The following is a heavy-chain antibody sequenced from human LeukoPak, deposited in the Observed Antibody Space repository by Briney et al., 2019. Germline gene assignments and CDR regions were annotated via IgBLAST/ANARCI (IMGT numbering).Heavy chain of an antibody. D-gene: IGHD6-19*01. CDR2: ISGSGGST. CDR1: GFTFNSYA. J-gene: IGHJ3*02. Sequence: QTGGSLRLSCAASGFTFNSYAMSWVRQAPGKGLEWVSAISGSGGSTYYADSVKGRFTISRDNSKNTLYLQMNSLRAEDTAVYYCAKVLNEQWLATHDAFDIWGQGTMVTVSS. V-gene: IGHV3-23*01. CDR3: AKVLNEQWLATHDAFDI.